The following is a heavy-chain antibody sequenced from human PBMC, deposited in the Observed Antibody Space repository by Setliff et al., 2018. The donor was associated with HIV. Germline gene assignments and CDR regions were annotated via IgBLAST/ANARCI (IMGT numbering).Heavy chain of an antibody. J-gene: IGHJ5*02. V-gene: IGHV3-23*01. Sequence: GGSLRLSCAASGFTFMNYAMSWVRQAPGKGLAWVSTTSGSGGNTYYADSVKGRFTISRDNSNNMLFLQMNSLRTEDTAVYYCARSGGDCSGISCYSLWLDPWGHGTLVTVSS. D-gene: IGHD2-15*01. CDR2: TSGSGGNT. CDR3: ARSGGDCSGISCYSLWLDP. CDR1: GFTFMNYA.